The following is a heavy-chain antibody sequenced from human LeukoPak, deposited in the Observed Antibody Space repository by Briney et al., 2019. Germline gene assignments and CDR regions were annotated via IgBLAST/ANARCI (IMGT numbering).Heavy chain of an antibody. D-gene: IGHD3-10*01. CDR3: ARDPSKLLWFGELSNAFDY. CDR2: ISSSSSYI. CDR1: GFTFSSYS. V-gene: IGHV3-21*01. J-gene: IGHJ4*02. Sequence: SGGSLRLSGAASGFTFSSYSMNWVRQAPGKGLEWVSSISSSSSYIYYADSVKGRFTISRDNAKNSLYLQMNSLRAEDTAVYYCARDPSKLLWFGELSNAFDYWGQGTLVTVSS.